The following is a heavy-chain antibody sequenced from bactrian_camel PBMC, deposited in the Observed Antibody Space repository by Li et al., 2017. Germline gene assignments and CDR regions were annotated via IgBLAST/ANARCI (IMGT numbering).Heavy chain of an antibody. J-gene: IGHJ7*01. CDR2: VDSTGNA. Sequence: QVQLVESGGGSVQAGTSLILSCAAVGRTYPNYVMGWFRQAPGKEREGVATVDSTGNANYADSVKGRFTISQDNAKNTVHLQMNSLKREDTAVYYCVRDLLGWVRPEYDGMDYWGKGTQVTVS. V-gene: IGHV3S53*01. CDR1: GRTYPNYV. D-gene: IGHD5*01.